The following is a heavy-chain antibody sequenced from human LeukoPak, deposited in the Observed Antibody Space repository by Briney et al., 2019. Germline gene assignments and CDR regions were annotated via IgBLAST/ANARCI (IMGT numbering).Heavy chain of an antibody. J-gene: IGHJ3*02. CDR1: GGSLSRYY. CDR2: VTTSSST. Sequence: PSETLSLTRTVSGGSLSRYYCSWIRQPARKRLERIECVTTSSSTYYNHSIKSPVNTSIDTSKHQFSLKLSSVTAADTAVYYCVRTSPPGAFDIWGQGTMVTVSS. V-gene: IGHV4-4*07. CDR3: VRTSPPGAFDI.